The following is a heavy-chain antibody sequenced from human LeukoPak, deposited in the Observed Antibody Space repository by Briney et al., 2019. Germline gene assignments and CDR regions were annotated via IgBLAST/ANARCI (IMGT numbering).Heavy chain of an antibody. Sequence: SVKVSCKASGGTFSSYAISWVRQVPGQGLEWMGRIIPIFGTANYAQKFQGRVTITTDESTSTAYMELSSLRSEDTAVYYCAISHMAAADYWGQGTLVTVSS. CDR1: GGTFSSYA. D-gene: IGHD6-13*01. CDR2: IIPIFGTA. J-gene: IGHJ4*02. CDR3: AISHMAAADY. V-gene: IGHV1-69*05.